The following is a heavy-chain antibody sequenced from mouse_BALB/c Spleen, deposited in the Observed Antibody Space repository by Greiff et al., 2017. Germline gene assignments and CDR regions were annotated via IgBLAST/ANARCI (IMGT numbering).Heavy chain of an antibody. CDR3: ASYGNYYYAMDY. J-gene: IGHJ4*01. Sequence: VKLMESGPGLVAPSQSLSITCTVSGFSLTSYGVHWVRQPPGKGLEWLGVIWAGGSTNYNSALMSRLSISKDNSKSQVFLKMNSLQTDDTAMYYCASYGNYYYAMDYWGQGTSVTVSS. D-gene: IGHD2-1*01. CDR2: IWAGGST. CDR1: GFSLTSYG. V-gene: IGHV2-9*02.